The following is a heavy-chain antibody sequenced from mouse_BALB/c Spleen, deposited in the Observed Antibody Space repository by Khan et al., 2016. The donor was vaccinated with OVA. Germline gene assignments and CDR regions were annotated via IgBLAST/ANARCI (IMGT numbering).Heavy chain of an antibody. V-gene: IGHV9-4*02. CDR1: GYTFTTAG. CDR3: ARGGAAYYRNDGGAMEY. D-gene: IGHD2-14*01. J-gene: IGHJ4*01. CDR2: INTHSGVP. Sequence: QIQLMQSGPELKKPGETVRISCKASGYTFTTAGIQWVQKMPGKGLKWIGWINTHSGVPKYAEDFKGRIAFSLEISVRTAYLQITNLKNEDTATYFCARGGAAYYRNDGGAMEYWGQGTSGTVSS.